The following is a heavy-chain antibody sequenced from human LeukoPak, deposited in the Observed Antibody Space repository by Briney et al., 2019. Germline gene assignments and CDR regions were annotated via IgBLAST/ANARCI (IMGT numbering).Heavy chain of an antibody. CDR2: ITTDETT. V-gene: IGHV3-74*01. J-gene: IGHJ4*02. D-gene: IGHD1/OR15-1a*01. CDR3: AKDWFATTDY. CDR1: GFPFSVAW. Sequence: GGSLRLSCAASGFPFSVAWMHWFRQVPGKGLMWVSRITTDETTTYADSVRGRFSISRDNAKNTVYLQMNSLRVEDTAVYYCAKDWFATTDYWGQGTLVTVSS.